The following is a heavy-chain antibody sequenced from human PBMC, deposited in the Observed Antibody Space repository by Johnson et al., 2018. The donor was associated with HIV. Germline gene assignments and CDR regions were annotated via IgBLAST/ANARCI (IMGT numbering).Heavy chain of an antibody. D-gene: IGHD3-22*01. J-gene: IGHJ3*02. CDR1: GFTFSSYA. Sequence: VQLVESGGGVVQPGRSLRLSCAASGFTFSSYAMHWVRQAPGKGLEWLSLISWDGGSTYYADSVKGRFTFSRDTSKNSLYLQMSSLRTEDTALYYCASSLHYYDSSGYRGAFDIWGQGTMVTVSS. CDR3: ASSLHYYDSSGYRGAFDI. V-gene: IGHV3-43*01. CDR2: ISWDGGST.